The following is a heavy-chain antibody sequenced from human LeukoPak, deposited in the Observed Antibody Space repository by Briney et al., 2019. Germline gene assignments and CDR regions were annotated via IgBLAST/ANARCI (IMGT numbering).Heavy chain of an antibody. CDR3: ARVGITMDRGANNWFDP. Sequence: SVKVSCKASGGTFSSYAISWVRQAPGQGLEWMGGIIPIFGTANYAQKFQGRVTITADKSTSTAYMELSSLRSEDTPVYYCARVGITMDRGANNWFDPWGQGTLVTVSS. J-gene: IGHJ5*02. CDR1: GGTFSSYA. CDR2: IIPIFGTA. D-gene: IGHD3-10*01. V-gene: IGHV1-69*06.